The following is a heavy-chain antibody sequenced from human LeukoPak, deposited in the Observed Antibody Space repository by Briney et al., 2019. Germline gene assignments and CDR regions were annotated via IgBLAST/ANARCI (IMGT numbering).Heavy chain of an antibody. V-gene: IGHV1-2*02. J-gene: IGHJ4*02. CDR2: INPNGGGT. Sequence: ASVKVSCKPSGYTFTDYYIHWVRQAPGQGLEWMGWINPNGGGTNYVQKFQGRVSMTRETSIRTGYMELSRLRSDDTAVYYCARGDSSVWYHFDYWGQGTLVTVSS. D-gene: IGHD6-13*01. CDR1: GYTFTDYY. CDR3: ARGDSSVWYHFDY.